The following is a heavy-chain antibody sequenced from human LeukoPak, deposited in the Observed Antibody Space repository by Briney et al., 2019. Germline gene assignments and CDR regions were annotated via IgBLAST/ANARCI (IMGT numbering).Heavy chain of an antibody. J-gene: IGHJ6*02. Sequence: GGSLRLSCVASGFTFSNYDMSWVRQAPGKGLEWVSHISSSSRIINYADSVKGRFTISRDNAKNSLYLQMNSLRDEDTAVYCCARGYASGTYFWGQGTTVSVSS. D-gene: IGHD3-10*01. CDR1: GFTFSNYD. CDR3: ARGYASGTYF. CDR2: ISSSSRII. V-gene: IGHV3-48*02.